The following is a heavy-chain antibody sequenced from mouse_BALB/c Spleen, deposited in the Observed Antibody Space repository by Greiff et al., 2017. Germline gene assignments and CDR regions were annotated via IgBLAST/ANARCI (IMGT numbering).Heavy chain of an antibody. Sequence: EVQLVESGPGLVKPSQSLSLTCTVTGYSITSDYAWNWIRQFPGNKLEWMGYISYSGSTSYNPSLKSRISITRDTSKNQFFLQLNSVTTEDTATYYCAIGNPYAMDYWGQGTSVTVSS. CDR1: GYSITSDYA. CDR3: AIGNPYAMDY. J-gene: IGHJ4*01. V-gene: IGHV3-2*02. D-gene: IGHD2-1*01. CDR2: ISYSGST.